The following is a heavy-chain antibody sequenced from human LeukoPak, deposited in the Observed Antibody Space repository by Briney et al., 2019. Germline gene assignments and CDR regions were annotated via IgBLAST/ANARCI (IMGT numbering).Heavy chain of an antibody. D-gene: IGHD3-10*01. J-gene: IGHJ3*02. Sequence: GGSLRLSCAASGFTFSTYGMHWVRQAPGKGLEWVAVIWYDGTNKYYPDSVKGRFTISRDNSRNTLYLQMNSLRAEDTAVYYCVRPWNYASGSQRAAFDIWGQGTMVTVSS. CDR2: IWYDGTNK. CDR1: GFTFSTYG. V-gene: IGHV3-33*01. CDR3: VRPWNYASGSQRAAFDI.